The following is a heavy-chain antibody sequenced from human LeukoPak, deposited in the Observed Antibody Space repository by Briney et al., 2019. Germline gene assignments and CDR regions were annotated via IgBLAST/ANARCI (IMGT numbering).Heavy chain of an antibody. CDR3: ARVRFPPGLYYFDY. Sequence: SGPTLVRLSETLSLTCTVSGGSISSYYWSWIRQPPGKGLEWIGYIYYSGSTNYNPSLKSRVTISVDTSKNQFSLKLSSVTAADTAVYYCARVRFPPGLYYFDYWGQGTLVTVSS. J-gene: IGHJ4*02. D-gene: IGHD3-3*01. CDR1: GGSISSYY. V-gene: IGHV4-59*01. CDR2: IYYSGST.